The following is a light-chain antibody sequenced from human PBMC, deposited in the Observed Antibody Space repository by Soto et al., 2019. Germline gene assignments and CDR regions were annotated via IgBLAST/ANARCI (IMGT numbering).Light chain of an antibody. J-gene: IGKJ5*01. Sequence: DIQMTQSPSSVSASVGDRVTITCRASQDINSWLAWYQQKPGEAPKLLIYDASSLQSGVPSRFSGSRSGTDFTLAISSLQPEDFAPYYCEQVSSFPITFGQGTRLEIK. CDR1: QDINSW. V-gene: IGKV1-12*01. CDR2: DAS. CDR3: EQVSSFPIT.